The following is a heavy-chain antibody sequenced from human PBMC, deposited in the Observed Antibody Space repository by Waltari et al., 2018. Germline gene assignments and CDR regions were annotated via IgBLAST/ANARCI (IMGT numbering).Heavy chain of an antibody. Sequence: EVQMVESGGGLVQPGGSLRLYCAASGFTFSSCSMHWVRQAPGKGLEYVSAFSRDGVTTYYANSVKGRFTISRDNSLNTLYLQMGSLRAEDMAVYYCARIDGSGWSGSWGQGTLVTVSS. CDR1: GFTFSSCS. CDR3: ARIDGSGWSGS. J-gene: IGHJ4*02. CDR2: FSRDGVTT. D-gene: IGHD6-19*01. V-gene: IGHV3-64*01.